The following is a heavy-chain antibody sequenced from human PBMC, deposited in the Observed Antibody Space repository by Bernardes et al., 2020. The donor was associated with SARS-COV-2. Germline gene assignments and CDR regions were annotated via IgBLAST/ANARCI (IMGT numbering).Heavy chain of an antibody. J-gene: IGHJ4*02. Sequence: VKVSCKASGYIFTGYYIHWVRQAPGQGLEWMGWINPNNGDTNYAQRFQGRVTMARDLSITTAYMELTGLRSDDTAVFYCARVHRITVSGAVGELDFWGQGSLVTVSS. CDR1: GYIFTGYY. CDR2: INPNNGDT. CDR3: ARVHRITVSGAVGELDF. V-gene: IGHV1-2*02. D-gene: IGHD6-19*01.